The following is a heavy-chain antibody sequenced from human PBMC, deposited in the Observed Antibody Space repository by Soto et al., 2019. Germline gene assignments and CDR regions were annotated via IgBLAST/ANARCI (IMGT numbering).Heavy chain of an antibody. CDR2: ISGSGGST. J-gene: IGHJ4*02. D-gene: IGHD6-19*01. CDR3: AKIGWVHYYFDC. Sequence: PGGSLRLSCATSGFSFSSYDMSWVRQAPGKGLEWVSGISGSGGSTDYADSVKGRFTISRDNSKNILYLQMNSLRAEDTAVYYWAKIGWVHYYFDCWGQGTLVTVSS. V-gene: IGHV3-23*01. CDR1: GFSFSSYD.